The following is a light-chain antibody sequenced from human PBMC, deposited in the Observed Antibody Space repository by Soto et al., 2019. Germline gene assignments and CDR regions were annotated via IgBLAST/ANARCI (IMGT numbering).Light chain of an antibody. Sequence: EIVLTQSPHTLSVSPGGGVTLSSTASESVRSKVAWYQQKPGQAPRLLIYGSSTRATGIPDRFRGSGSGTEYTLTIRSLQSENFAVYYCQQYNSWPPITFGQGTRLEIK. CDR2: GSS. V-gene: IGKV3-15*01. CDR1: ESVRSK. J-gene: IGKJ5*01. CDR3: QQYNSWPPIT.